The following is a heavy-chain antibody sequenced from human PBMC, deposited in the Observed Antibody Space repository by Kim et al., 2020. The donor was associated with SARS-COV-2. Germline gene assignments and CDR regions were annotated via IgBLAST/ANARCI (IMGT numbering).Heavy chain of an antibody. V-gene: IGHV4-59*01. D-gene: IGHD3-3*01. J-gene: IGHJ2*01. Sequence: SETLSLTCTVSGGSISSYYWSWIRQPPEKGLEWIGYIYYSGSTNYNPSLKSRVTISVDTSKNQFSLKLSSVTAADTAVYYCARDHREWLQYTANWYFDLWGRGNLVTVSS. CDR1: GGSISSYY. CDR2: IYYSGST. CDR3: ARDHREWLQYTANWYFDL.